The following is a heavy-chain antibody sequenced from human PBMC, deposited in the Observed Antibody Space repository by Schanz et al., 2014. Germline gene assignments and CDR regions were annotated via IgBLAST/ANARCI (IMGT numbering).Heavy chain of an antibody. CDR1: GASITRKTYY. J-gene: IGHJ6*02. Sequence: QVQLQESGPGLVKPSGTLSLTCAVSGASITRKTYYWGWIRQPPGKGLEWIGYIFFRGSTYYNPSLKSRVTISIDTSKTQFSLRLTSVTAADTAVYYCYGMDVWGQGTTVTVSS. V-gene: IGHV4-39*07. CDR3: YGMDV. CDR2: IFFRGST.